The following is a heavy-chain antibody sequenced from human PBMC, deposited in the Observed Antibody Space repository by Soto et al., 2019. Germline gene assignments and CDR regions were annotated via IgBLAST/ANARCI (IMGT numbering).Heavy chain of an antibody. CDR3: AKARGTTLYHYYYTDV. J-gene: IGHJ6*03. D-gene: IGHD1-1*01. Sequence: GGSLRLSCAASAEFTFSNYAMSWVRQAPGKGLEWVSGISGSGGSTYYADSVKGRFTISRDNSKNTLYLQMNSLRAEDTAVYYCAKARGTTLYHYYYTDVWGKGTTVTVSS. CDR1: AEFTFSNYA. CDR2: ISGSGGST. V-gene: IGHV3-23*01.